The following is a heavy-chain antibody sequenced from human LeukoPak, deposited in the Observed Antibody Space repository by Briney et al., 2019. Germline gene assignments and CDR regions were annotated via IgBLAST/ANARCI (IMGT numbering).Heavy chain of an antibody. CDR2: IGRSSSAI. V-gene: IGHV3-48*01. D-gene: IGHD3-9*01. CDR1: GFTFNDYT. CDR3: ARDHDWSFDY. J-gene: IGHJ4*02. Sequence: GGSLRLSCAASGFTFNDYTMNWVHQAPGKGLEWLSYIGRSSSAIYYADSVKGRFTMSRDVAKNSLYLQMSSLRVEDTAVYYCARDHDWSFDYWGQGTLVTVSS.